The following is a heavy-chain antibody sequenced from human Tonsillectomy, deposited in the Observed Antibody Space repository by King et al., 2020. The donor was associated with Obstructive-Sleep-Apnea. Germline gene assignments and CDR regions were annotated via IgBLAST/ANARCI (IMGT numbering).Heavy chain of an antibody. CDR3: TRMMGAEAGPSIDY. CDR1: GYTFTSYH. V-gene: IGHV1-8*01. CDR2: MIPNSGAT. Sequence: VQLVESGAEVKNPGASVMVSCKASGYTFTSYHINWVRQATGQGLEWMGWMIPNSGATGYAQKFQGRVTMTRNTSINTAYMELSSLRFEDTAVYYCTRMMGAEAGPSIDYWGQGTLVSVSS. J-gene: IGHJ4*02. D-gene: IGHD6-13*01.